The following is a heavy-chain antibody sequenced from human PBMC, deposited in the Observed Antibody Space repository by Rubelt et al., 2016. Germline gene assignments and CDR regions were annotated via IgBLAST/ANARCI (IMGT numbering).Heavy chain of an antibody. D-gene: IGHD3-10*01. CDR2: INHSGST. V-gene: IGHV4-34*01. J-gene: IGHJ5*02. Sequence: QVQLQQWGAGLLKPSETLSLTCAVYGGSFSGYYWSWIRQPPGKGLEWIGEINHSGSTNYNPSLKSRVTISVATSKNQFSLKLSSVTAADTALYYCARGGRYYGSGSYQRHNWFDPWGQGTLVTVSS. CDR1: GGSFSGYY. CDR3: ARGGRYYGSGSYQRHNWFDP.